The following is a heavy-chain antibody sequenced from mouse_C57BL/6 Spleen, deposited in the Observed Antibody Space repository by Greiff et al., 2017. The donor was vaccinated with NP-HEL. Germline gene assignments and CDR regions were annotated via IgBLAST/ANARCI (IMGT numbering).Heavy chain of an antibody. CDR3: ARLCDGYYDY. Sequence: QVQLQQSGAELVKPGASVKLSCKASGYTFTSYWMHWVKQRPGQGLEWIGMIHPNSGSTNYNEKFKSKATLTVDKSSSTAYMQLSSLTSEDSAVYYCARLCDGYYDYWGQGTTLTVSS. V-gene: IGHV1-64*01. CDR1: GYTFTSYW. J-gene: IGHJ2*01. D-gene: IGHD2-3*01. CDR2: IHPNSGST.